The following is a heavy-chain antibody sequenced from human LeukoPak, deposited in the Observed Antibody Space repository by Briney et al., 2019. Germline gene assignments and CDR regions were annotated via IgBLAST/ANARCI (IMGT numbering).Heavy chain of an antibody. V-gene: IGHV3-53*01. D-gene: IGHD2-2*03. CDR3: ARRLALDSFDP. CDR2: IYSGGST. Sequence: GGSLRLSCAASGFTVSSNYMSWVRQAPGKGLEWVSVIYSGGSTYYADSVKGRFTISRDNPKNTLFLQMNSLRAEDTAVYYCARRLALDSFDPWGQGTLVTVSS. CDR1: GFTVSSNY. J-gene: IGHJ5*02.